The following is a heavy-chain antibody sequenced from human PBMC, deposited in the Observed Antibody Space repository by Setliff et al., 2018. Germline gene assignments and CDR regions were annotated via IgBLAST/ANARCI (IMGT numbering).Heavy chain of an antibody. V-gene: IGHV1-18*01. CDR2: ISAYNGKT. D-gene: IGHD2-8*01. CDR1: GYTLGNSI. Sequence: GASVKVSCKASGYTLGNSILSWVRQAPGQGLEWMGWISAYNGKTYFAQKFQDRITLTTDTSTNTGYLELRGLRSDDTAVYYCLRLVRYCTKIACQATSGDEVWGLGTLVTVSS. J-gene: IGHJ4*02. CDR3: LRLVRYCTKIACQATSGDEV.